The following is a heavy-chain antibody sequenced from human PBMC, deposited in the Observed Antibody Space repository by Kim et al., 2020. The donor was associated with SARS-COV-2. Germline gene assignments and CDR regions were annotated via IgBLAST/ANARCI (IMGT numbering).Heavy chain of an antibody. D-gene: IGHD2-15*01. CDR1: GYTFTGYY. V-gene: IGHV1-2*06. J-gene: IGHJ6*02. CDR2: INPNSGGT. CDR3: ARELDIVVVVAATDHRGMDV. Sequence: ASVKVSCKASGYTFTGYYMHWVRQAPGQGLEWMGRINPNSGGTNYAQKFQGRVTMTRDTSISTAYMELSRLRSDDTAVYYCARELDIVVVVAATDHRGMDVWGQGTTVTVSS.